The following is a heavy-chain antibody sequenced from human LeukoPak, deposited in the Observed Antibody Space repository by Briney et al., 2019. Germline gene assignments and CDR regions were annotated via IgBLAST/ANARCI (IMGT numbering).Heavy chain of an antibody. CDR3: AKDGPGTMVRGVISPYGMNV. V-gene: IGHV3-30*18. J-gene: IGHJ6*02. CDR1: GFTFSSYG. Sequence: GGSLRLSCAASGFTFSSYGMHWVRQAPGKGLEWVAVISYDGSNKYYADSVKGRFTISRDNSKNTLYLQMNSLRAEDTAVYYCAKDGPGTMVRGVISPYGMNVWGQGTTVTVSS. D-gene: IGHD3-10*01. CDR2: ISYDGSNK.